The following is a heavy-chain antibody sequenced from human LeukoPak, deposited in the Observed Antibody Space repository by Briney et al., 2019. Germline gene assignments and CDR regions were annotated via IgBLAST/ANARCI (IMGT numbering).Heavy chain of an antibody. D-gene: IGHD2-2*01. CDR2: ISAYSGNT. J-gene: IGHJ3*02. CDR1: GYTFTSYV. V-gene: IGHV1-18*01. Sequence: ASVKVSFKASGYTFTSYVISWVRQAPGQGLEGMGWISAYSGNTNYAQKLQGRVTMTTDTSTSTAYMELRSLRSDDTAVYYCARDLPLGYCSSTSCLRGAFDIWGQGTMVTVSS. CDR3: ARDLPLGYCSSTSCLRGAFDI.